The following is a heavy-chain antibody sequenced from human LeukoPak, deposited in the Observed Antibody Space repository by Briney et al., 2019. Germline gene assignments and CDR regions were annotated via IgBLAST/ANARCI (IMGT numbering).Heavy chain of an antibody. D-gene: IGHD3-22*01. J-gene: IGHJ4*02. Sequence: GGPLRLSCAASGFTFSSYAMNWIRQAPGKGLEWVASVSSSGAYIYYADLMEGRFTISRDNAKNSLILQMNSLRAEDTAVYYCARGVGNYRYYFDSWGQGTLVTVSS. V-gene: IGHV3-21*01. CDR1: GFTFSSYA. CDR3: ARGVGNYRYYFDS. CDR2: VSSSGAYI.